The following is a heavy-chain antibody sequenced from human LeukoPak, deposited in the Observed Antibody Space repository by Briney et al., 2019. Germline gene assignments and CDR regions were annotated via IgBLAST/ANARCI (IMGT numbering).Heavy chain of an antibody. Sequence: PRGSLRLSCAASGFTFSSYSMNWVRQAPGKGLEWVSSISSSSSYIYYADSVKGRFTISRDNAKNSLYLQMNSLRAEDTAVYYCARDPAPFIAAAGRPYYFDYWGQGTLVTVSS. CDR1: GFTFSSYS. CDR3: ARDPAPFIAAAGRPYYFDY. CDR2: ISSSSSYI. V-gene: IGHV3-21*01. D-gene: IGHD6-13*01. J-gene: IGHJ4*02.